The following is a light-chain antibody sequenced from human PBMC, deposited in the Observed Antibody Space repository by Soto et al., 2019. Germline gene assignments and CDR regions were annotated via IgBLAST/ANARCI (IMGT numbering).Light chain of an antibody. CDR1: QSVSSTS. CDR2: GAS. Sequence: EVVLTQSPGTLSLSPGERVTILCLASQSVSSTSLACYQQKPGQTPRLLIYGASSRATGTPDRISGGGSGTHFTLTISLLAHEDFAVYYCQHYVTSSITFGQGTRLEIK. CDR3: QHYVTSSIT. V-gene: IGKV3-20*01. J-gene: IGKJ5*01.